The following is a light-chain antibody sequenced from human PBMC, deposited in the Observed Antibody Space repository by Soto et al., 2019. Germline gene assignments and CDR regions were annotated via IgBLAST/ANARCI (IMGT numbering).Light chain of an antibody. V-gene: IGLV2-8*01. CDR1: SSDVGGYNY. Sequence: QSALTQPPSASGSPGQSVTISCTGTSSDVGGYNYVSWYQQHPGKAPKLMIYEVSKRPSGVPDRFSGSKSGITASLTISGLQAEDEADYYCCSYAGSYSWVLGGGTKLTVL. CDR2: EVS. J-gene: IGLJ3*02. CDR3: CSYAGSYSWV.